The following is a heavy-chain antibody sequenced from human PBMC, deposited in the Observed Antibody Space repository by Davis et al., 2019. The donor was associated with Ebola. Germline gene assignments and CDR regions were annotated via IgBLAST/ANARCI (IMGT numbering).Heavy chain of an antibody. D-gene: IGHD2-2*01. J-gene: IGHJ6*02. CDR2: IWYDGSNK. V-gene: IGHV3-33*06. CDR1: GFTFSSYG. Sequence: GGSLRLSCAASGFTFSSYGMHWVRQAPGKGLEWGAVIWYDGSNKYYADSVKGRFTISRDNSKSTLYLQMNSLRAEDTAVYYCAKGRYIVVVPAAMLGAGMDVWGQGTTVTVSS. CDR3: AKGRYIVVVPAAMLGAGMDV.